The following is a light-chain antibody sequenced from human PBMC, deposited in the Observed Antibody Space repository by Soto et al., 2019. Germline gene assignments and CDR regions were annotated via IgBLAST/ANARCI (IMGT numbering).Light chain of an antibody. J-gene: IGLJ1*01. CDR1: SSDVGGYNY. CDR3: SSYTSNSTPGV. Sequence: QSALTQPASVSGSPGQSITISCTGTSSDVGGYNYVSWYQQHPGKAPKLMIYDVSNRPSGVSKRFSGSKSGNTASLTISGLQAEDEADYYCSSYTSNSTPGVFGTGTKLTVL. V-gene: IGLV2-14*01. CDR2: DVS.